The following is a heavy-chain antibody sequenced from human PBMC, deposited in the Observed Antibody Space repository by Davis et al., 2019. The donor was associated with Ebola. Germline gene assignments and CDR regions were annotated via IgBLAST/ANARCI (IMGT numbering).Heavy chain of an antibody. V-gene: IGHV3-23*01. D-gene: IGHD5-12*01. CDR2: ISGSDGHT. CDR3: AKYRGSHFDS. J-gene: IGHJ4*02. Sequence: GGSLRLSCAASGFTFSTYAMSWVRQAPGKGLEWVASISGSDGHTDHADAMKGRFTISRDNSMNTLFLQMNRLRVEDTAVYYCAKYRGSHFDSWGQGTLVTVSS. CDR1: GFTFSTYA.